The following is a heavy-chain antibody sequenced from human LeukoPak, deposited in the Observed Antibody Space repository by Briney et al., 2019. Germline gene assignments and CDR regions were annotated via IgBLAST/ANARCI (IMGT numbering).Heavy chain of an antibody. V-gene: IGHV3-23*01. CDR2: ISGSGGST. D-gene: IGHD6-13*01. CDR1: GFTFNFYA. Sequence: GGSLRLSCAASGFTFNFYAMTWVRQAPGKGLEWVSAISGSGGSTYYAGSVKGRFTISRDNSNNTLYLQMNSLRAEDTAVYFCAKGRYSSSWYNSYFDYWGQGTLVTVSS. J-gene: IGHJ4*02. CDR3: AKGRYSSSWYNSYFDY.